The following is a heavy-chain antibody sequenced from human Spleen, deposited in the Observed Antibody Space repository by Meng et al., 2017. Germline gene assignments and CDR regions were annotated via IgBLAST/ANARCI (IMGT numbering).Heavy chain of an antibody. V-gene: IGHV4-34*01. CDR3: ARTRVLYYFEQ. D-gene: IGHD2/OR15-2a*01. J-gene: IGHJ4*02. Sequence: QVQLQQWGAGLLKPSETLSLTCAVYGGSFSGYYWSWIRQPPGKGLEWIGEINHRGGTKHNPSLRSRVTISVDTSKNQFSLKLNSVTAADTAVYYCARTRVLYYFEQWGQGTLVTVSS. CDR2: INHRGGT. CDR1: GGSFSGYY.